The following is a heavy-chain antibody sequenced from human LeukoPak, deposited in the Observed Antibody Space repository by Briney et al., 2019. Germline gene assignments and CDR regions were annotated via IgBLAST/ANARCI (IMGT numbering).Heavy chain of an antibody. J-gene: IGHJ4*02. CDR1: GFTFSSYG. Sequence: PGGSLRLSCAASGFTFSSYGMHWVRQAPGKGLEWVAVIWYDGSNKYYADSVKGRFTISRDNSKNTLYLQMNSLRAEDTAVYYCARDMNFYDSTFYYWGEGTLVTVSS. CDR2: IWYDGSNK. CDR3: ARDMNFYDSTFYY. D-gene: IGHD3-22*01. V-gene: IGHV3-33*01.